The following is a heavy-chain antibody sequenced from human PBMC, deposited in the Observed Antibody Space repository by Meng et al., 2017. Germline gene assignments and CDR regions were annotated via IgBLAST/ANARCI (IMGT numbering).Heavy chain of an antibody. V-gene: IGHV3-9*01. CDR2: ISWNSGSI. CDR3: AKDIRGYSNLYGMDV. Sequence: GGSLRLSCAASGFTFSSYAMSWVRQAPGKGLEWVSGISWNSGSIGYADSVKGRFTISRDNAKNSLYLQMNSLRAEDTALYYCAKDIRGYSNLYGMDVWGQGTTVTVSS. J-gene: IGHJ6*02. D-gene: IGHD4-11*01. CDR1: GFTFSSYA.